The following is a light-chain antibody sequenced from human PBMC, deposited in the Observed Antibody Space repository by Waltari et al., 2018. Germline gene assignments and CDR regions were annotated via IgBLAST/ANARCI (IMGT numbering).Light chain of an antibody. CDR1: QTLTKRY. CDR3: QQYGSSVLYT. J-gene: IGKJ2*01. Sequence: VLTQSPGNLSLSPGERATLPCRASQTLTKRYLAWYQQKQCHAPRLLIYGASSMAAVIPDRCSGSVSGTDFTLTISRLDPEDFAVYYCQQYGSSVLYTFGQGTKLEIK. V-gene: IGKV3-20*01. CDR2: GAS.